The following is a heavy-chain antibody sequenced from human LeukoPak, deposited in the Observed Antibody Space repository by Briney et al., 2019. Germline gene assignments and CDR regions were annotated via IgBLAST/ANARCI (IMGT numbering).Heavy chain of an antibody. J-gene: IGHJ4*02. CDR2: ISAYNGNT. CDR3: ARGRWELVDY. Sequence: ASVKVSCKASGYTFTGYYMHGWQKAPGQGLEWMGWISAYNGNTNYAQKLQGRVTMTTDTSTSTAYMELRSLRSDDTAVYYCARGRWELVDYWGQGTLVTVSS. CDR1: GYTFTGYY. D-gene: IGHD1-26*01. V-gene: IGHV1-18*04.